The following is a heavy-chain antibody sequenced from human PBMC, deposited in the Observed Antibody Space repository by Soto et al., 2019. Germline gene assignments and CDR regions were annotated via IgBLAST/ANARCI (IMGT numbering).Heavy chain of an antibody. D-gene: IGHD4-4*01. CDR3: AREEGVTTYPPLVGYYGMDV. CDR1: GFTFSSYA. CDR2: ISYDGSNK. V-gene: IGHV3-30-3*01. J-gene: IGHJ6*01. Sequence: QVQLVESGGGVVQPGRSLRLSCAASGFTFSSYAMHWVRQAPGKGLEWVAVISYDGSNKYYADSVKGRFTISRDNSKNTLYLQMNSLRAEDTAVYYCAREEGVTTYPPLVGYYGMDVW.